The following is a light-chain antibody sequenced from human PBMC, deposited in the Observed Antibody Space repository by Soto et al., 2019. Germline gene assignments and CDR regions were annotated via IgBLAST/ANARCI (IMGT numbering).Light chain of an antibody. V-gene: IGLV3-21*02. CDR3: QVWDSSREHVV. CDR1: NIGGKS. J-gene: IGLJ2*01. Sequence: SYELTQPPSVSVAPGQTGRITCGGNNIGGKSVHWYQQKPGQAPALGVYDDSDRPSGIPERISGSNSGNTATLTISRVEVGDEADYYCQVWDSSREHVVFGGGTKVTVL. CDR2: DDS.